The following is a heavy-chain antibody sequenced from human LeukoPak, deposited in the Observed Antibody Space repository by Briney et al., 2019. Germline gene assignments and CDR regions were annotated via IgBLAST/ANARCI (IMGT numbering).Heavy chain of an antibody. V-gene: IGHV3-7*01. CDR3: ARVGGWEYYDSSGYSFDY. CDR2: IKQDGGEK. CDR1: GFTFSSYW. J-gene: IGHJ4*02. D-gene: IGHD3-22*01. Sequence: PGGSLRLSCAASGFTFSSYWMTWVRQAPGRGLEWVANIKQDGGEKYYVDSVKGRFTISRDNAKNSLYLQMNSLRGEDTAVYYCARVGGWEYYDSSGYSFDYWGQGTLVTVSS.